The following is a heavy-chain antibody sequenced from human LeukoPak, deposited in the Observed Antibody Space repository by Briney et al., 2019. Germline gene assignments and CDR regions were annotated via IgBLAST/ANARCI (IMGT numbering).Heavy chain of an antibody. CDR1: GYTFTGYY. CDR2: INPNSGGT. CDR3: ARDTTLALDFDY. Sequence: ASVKVCCRASGYTFTGYYMHWVRQAPGQGLEWMGWINPNSGGTNYAQKFQGRVTMTRDTSINTAYMELSRLRSDDTAVYYCARDTTLALDFDYWGQGTLVTVYS. D-gene: IGHD1-26*01. J-gene: IGHJ4*02. V-gene: IGHV1-2*02.